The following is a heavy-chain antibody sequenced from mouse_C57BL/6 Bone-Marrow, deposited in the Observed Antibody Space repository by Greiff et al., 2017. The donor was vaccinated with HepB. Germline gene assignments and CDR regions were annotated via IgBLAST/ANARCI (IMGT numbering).Heavy chain of an antibody. Sequence: QVQLQQPGAELVKPGASVKMSCKASGYTFTSYWITWVKQRPGQGLEWIGDIYPGSGSTNYNEKFKSKATLTVDTPSSTAYMQLSSLTSEDSAVYYCASGGYPYYAMDYWGQGTSVTVSS. V-gene: IGHV1-55*01. CDR3: ASGGYPYYAMDY. J-gene: IGHJ4*01. CDR1: GYTFTSYW. D-gene: IGHD1-1*02. CDR2: IYPGSGST.